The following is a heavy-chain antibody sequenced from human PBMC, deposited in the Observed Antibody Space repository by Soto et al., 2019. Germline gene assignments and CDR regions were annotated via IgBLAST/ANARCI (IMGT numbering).Heavy chain of an antibody. CDR1: GGSFSSNP. J-gene: IGHJ4*02. D-gene: IGHD5-18*01. CDR3: ARGGRGYSSAPRYYFDY. Sequence: QVQLVQSGSEVKKPGSSVKVSCKASGGSFSSNPISWVRQAPGQGLEWMAGIIPIFATVHYAQKFQGRVTITADESTSTAYMELTRLRSEDTAVYFCARGGRGYSSAPRYYFDYWGQGTLVTVSS. V-gene: IGHV1-69*01. CDR2: IIPIFATV.